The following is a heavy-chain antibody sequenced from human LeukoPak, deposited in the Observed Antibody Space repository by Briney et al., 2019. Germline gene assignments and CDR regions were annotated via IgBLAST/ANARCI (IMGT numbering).Heavy chain of an antibody. D-gene: IGHD6-13*01. CDR1: GGSISSSSYY. J-gene: IGHJ4*02. V-gene: IGHV4-39*01. CDR2: VYFSGTT. CDR3: ASDRGLGAVVDF. Sequence: SETLSLTCTVSGGSISSSSYYWGWNRQTPGEGLEWIGSVYFSGTTYYNPSLKSRVIISVDTSKNQFSLKLTSVTAADTAVYYCASDRGLGAVVDFWGQGTLVTVSS.